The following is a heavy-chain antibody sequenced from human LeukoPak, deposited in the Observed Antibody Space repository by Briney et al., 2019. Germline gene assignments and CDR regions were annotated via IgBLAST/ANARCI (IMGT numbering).Heavy chain of an antibody. D-gene: IGHD6-19*01. J-gene: IGHJ6*02. Sequence: GGSLRLSCAASGFTLSSYSMNWVRQAPGKGLEWVSSISSSSSYIYYADSVKGRFTISRDNAKNSLYLQMNSLRAEDTAVYYCARDPSSGWAWYYGMDVWGQGTTVTVSS. CDR2: ISSSSSYI. CDR3: ARDPSSGWAWYYGMDV. CDR1: GFTLSSYS. V-gene: IGHV3-21*01.